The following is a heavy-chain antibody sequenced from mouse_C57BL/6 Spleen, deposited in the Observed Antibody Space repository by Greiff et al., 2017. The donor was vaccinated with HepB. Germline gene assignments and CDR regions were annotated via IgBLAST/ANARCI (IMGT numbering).Heavy chain of an antibody. CDR2: ISDGGSYT. J-gene: IGHJ3*01. CDR1: GFTFSSYA. Sequence: EVMLVESGGGLVKPGGSLKLSCAASGFTFSSYAMSWVRQTPDKRLEWVATISDGGSYTYYPDNVKGRFTISRDNAKNNLYLQMSHLKSEDTAMYYCARGGAFAYWGQGTLVTVSA. CDR3: ARGGAFAY. V-gene: IGHV5-4*03.